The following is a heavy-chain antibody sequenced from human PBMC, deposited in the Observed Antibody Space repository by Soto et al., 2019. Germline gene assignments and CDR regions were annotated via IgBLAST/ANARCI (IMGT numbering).Heavy chain of an antibody. CDR2: ISYDGSNK. CDR1: GFTFSSYA. CDR3: ALSGGHYYDILTGYFPFDY. J-gene: IGHJ4*02. Sequence: GGSLRLSCAASGFTFSSYAMHWVRQAPGKGLEWVAVISYDGSNKYYADSVKGRFTISRDNSKNTLYLQMNSLRAEDTAVYYCALSGGHYYDILTGYFPFDYWGQGTLVTVSS. V-gene: IGHV3-30-3*01. D-gene: IGHD3-9*01.